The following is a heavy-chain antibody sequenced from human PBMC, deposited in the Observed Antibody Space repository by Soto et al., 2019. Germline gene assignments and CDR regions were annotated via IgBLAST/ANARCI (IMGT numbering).Heavy chain of an antibody. D-gene: IGHD6-25*01. J-gene: IGHJ4*02. Sequence: EVQLVESGGGLVQPGGSLRLSCAASGFTVSSSYMSWVRQAPGKGLEWVSVVYSGGSTYYADSVMDRSTISRDNSKNTPYVHMNCLRADETAVYYCARGPRTGDEAAADSWGDYWGGGTLV. CDR3: ARGPRTGDEAAADSWGDY. CDR1: GFTVSSSY. V-gene: IGHV3-66*01. CDR2: VYSGGST.